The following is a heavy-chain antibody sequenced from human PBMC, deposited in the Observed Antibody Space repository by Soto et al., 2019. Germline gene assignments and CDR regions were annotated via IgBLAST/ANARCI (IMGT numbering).Heavy chain of an antibody. D-gene: IGHD3-16*01. J-gene: IGHJ3*02. CDR2: IYYSGST. V-gene: IGHV4-59*01. CDR1: GGSISSYD. Sequence: SQMMSLTYTVSGGSISSYDWSWIRQPPGKGLEWIGYIYYSGSTNYNPSLKSRVTISVETSKNQFSLKLSSVTAADTAVYYCAKSAWGYAFDMWGQGTMVTVSS. CDR3: AKSAWGYAFDM.